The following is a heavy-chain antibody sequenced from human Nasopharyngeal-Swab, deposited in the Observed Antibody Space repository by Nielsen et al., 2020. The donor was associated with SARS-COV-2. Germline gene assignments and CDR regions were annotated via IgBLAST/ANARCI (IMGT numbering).Heavy chain of an antibody. CDR1: GYTFTSYA. CDR3: ARDRGVNDYVWGSYRKSDAFDI. Sequence: ASVKVSCKASGYTFTSYAMHWVRQAPGQGLEWMGIINPSGGSTSSAQKFQGRVTMTRDTSTSTVYMELSSLRSEDTAVYYCARDRGVNDYVWGSYRKSDAFDIWGQGTMVTVSS. V-gene: IGHV1-46*01. J-gene: IGHJ3*02. D-gene: IGHD3-16*02. CDR2: INPSGGST.